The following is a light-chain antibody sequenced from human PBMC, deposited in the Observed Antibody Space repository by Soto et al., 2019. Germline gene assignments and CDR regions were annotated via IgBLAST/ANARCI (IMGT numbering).Light chain of an antibody. Sequence: DIQMTQSASSLSASVGDRVTITCRASQDMSNYLNWYQQRPGKAPKLLIYDASNLERGVPSRFSGTRSGTHFTFAITSLQPEDVATYYCQQSDSLPITFGQGTRLEI. CDR1: QDMSNY. J-gene: IGKJ5*01. CDR2: DAS. V-gene: IGKV1-33*01. CDR3: QQSDSLPIT.